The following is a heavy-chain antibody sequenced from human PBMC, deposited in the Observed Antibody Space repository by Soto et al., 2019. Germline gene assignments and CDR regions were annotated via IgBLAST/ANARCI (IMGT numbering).Heavy chain of an antibody. Sequence: QVQLVESGGGLVKPGGSLRLSCAASGFTFSDYYMSCIRQAPGKGLEWVSSISSSSSYTNYADSVKGRFTISRDNAKNSLYLHMNTQRAEDTAVYYCARAGYGSKKPFDYWGQGTLVTVSS. V-gene: IGHV3-11*06. CDR1: GFTFSDYY. D-gene: IGHD3-16*01. CDR2: ISSSSSYT. J-gene: IGHJ4*02. CDR3: ARAGYGSKKPFDY.